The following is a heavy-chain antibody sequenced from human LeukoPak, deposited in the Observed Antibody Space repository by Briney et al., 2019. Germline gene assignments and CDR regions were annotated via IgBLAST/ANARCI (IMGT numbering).Heavy chain of an antibody. V-gene: IGHV1-18*01. CDR2: ISTYNGNT. CDR1: GYTFTSYA. CDR3: ARSLFRFLEWSYRSYYYYYMDV. J-gene: IGHJ6*03. Sequence: ASVKVSCKTSGYTFTSYAISWVRQAPGQGLEWKGWISTYNGNTNYAQKLQGRVTMTTDTSTSTAYMELRSLRSEDTAVYYCARSLFRFLEWSYRSYYYYYMDVWGKGTTVTVSS. D-gene: IGHD3-3*01.